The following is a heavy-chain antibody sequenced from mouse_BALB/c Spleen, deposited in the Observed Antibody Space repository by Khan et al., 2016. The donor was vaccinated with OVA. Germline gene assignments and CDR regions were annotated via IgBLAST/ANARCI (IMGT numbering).Heavy chain of an antibody. CDR3: ARGGLLRGAMNY. CDR2: IDPGSGNT. Sequence: VQLQQSGPELVKPGASVKISCKASGYTFTDYYINWVKQKPGQGLEWIGWIDPGSGNTTYNEKLKDKATLTVETSSSTAYMRFSRLTSEDTAVYFCARGGLLRGAMNYWGQGTSVTVSS. CDR1: GYTFTDYY. D-gene: IGHD1-1*01. V-gene: IGHV1-84*02. J-gene: IGHJ4*01.